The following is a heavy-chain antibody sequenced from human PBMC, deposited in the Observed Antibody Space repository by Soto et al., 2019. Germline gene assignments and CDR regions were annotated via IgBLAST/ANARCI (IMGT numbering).Heavy chain of an antibody. CDR2: ISGSGGST. J-gene: IGHJ4*02. V-gene: IGHV3-23*01. CDR1: GFTVSTKY. Sequence: PGGSLRLSCAASGFTVSTKYMSWVRQAPGKGLEWVSAISGSGGSTYYADSVKGRFTISRDNSKNTLYLQMNSLRAEDTAVYYCAKGSYYYGSSLDYWGQGTLVTVSS. D-gene: IGHD3-10*01. CDR3: AKGSYYYGSSLDY.